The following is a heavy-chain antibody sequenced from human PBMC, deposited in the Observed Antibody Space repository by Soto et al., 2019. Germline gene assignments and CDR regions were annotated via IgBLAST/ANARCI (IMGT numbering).Heavy chain of an antibody. Sequence: GGSLRLSCAASGFIFSSYAMNWVRQAPGKGLEWVSTISGDTTYYADSVKGRFTISRDNSKNTLYLQMNSLRAEDTAVYYCAKAGRAAAFFDYWGQGTLVTVSS. CDR1: GFIFSSYA. V-gene: IGHV3-23*01. CDR2: ISGDTT. D-gene: IGHD6-13*01. CDR3: AKAGRAAAFFDY. J-gene: IGHJ4*02.